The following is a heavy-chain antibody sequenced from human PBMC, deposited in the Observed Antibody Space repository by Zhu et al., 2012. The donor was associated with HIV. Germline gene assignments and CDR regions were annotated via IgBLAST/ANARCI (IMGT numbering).Heavy chain of an antibody. D-gene: IGHD1-26*01. Sequence: QVQLQESGPGLVKPSQTLSLTCTVSGGSISSGDYYWSWVRQSPVRGLEWIGYIYYSGTTYYIPSLKSRVTISVDTSKNQFSLKLTSVTAADTAMYYCARKQWELLSAFDIWGQGTMVTVSP. J-gene: IGHJ3*02. V-gene: IGHV4-30-4*08. CDR1: GGSISSGDYY. CDR2: IYYSGTT. CDR3: ARKQWELLSAFDI.